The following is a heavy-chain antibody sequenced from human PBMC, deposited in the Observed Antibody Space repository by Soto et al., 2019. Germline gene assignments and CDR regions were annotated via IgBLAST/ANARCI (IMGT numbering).Heavy chain of an antibody. V-gene: IGHV1-2*02. CDR3: ARERIAGPFDN. Sequence: ASVKVSCKXSGYNFFGFHIHWVRQAPGQGLEWMGGITPGNGDTNYAQPFQGRVTLTRGTSIDTAYMDLSGLKSDDTAVYYCARERIAGPFDNWGQGTLVTVSS. CDR2: ITPGNGDT. CDR1: GYNFFGFH. J-gene: IGHJ4*02. D-gene: IGHD1-26*01.